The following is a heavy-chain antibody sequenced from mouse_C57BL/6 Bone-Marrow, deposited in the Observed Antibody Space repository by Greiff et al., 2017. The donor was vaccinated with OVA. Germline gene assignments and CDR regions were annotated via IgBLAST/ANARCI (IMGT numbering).Heavy chain of an antibody. Sequence: VQLQQSGPELVKPGASVKLSCKASGYPFTSYDINWVKQRPGQGLEWIGWIYPSDGSTKYNAQFKGKATLTVDTSSSTAYKKLHSLTSEDAAVYVSAREESTMFTTGPYYYGDWGQGTTLTVSS. CDR1: GYPFTSYD. CDR2: IYPSDGST. J-gene: IGHJ2*01. D-gene: IGHD2-2*01. V-gene: IGHV1-85*01. CDR3: AREESTMFTTGPYYYGD.